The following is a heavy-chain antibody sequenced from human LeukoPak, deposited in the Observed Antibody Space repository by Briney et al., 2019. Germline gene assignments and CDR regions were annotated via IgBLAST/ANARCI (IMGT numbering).Heavy chain of an antibody. D-gene: IGHD2-21*01. V-gene: IGHV3-7*01. Sequence: GGSLRLSCAASGFIYSSFWMSWVRQARGRGLEWVANIEPDGSGKNYVDSVRGRFTISRDNAKNSLYLQMNSVRVEDSAVYYCARSLWPEDYWGQGTLVTVSS. CDR3: ARSLWPEDY. CDR2: IEPDGSGK. J-gene: IGHJ4*02. CDR1: GFIYSSFW.